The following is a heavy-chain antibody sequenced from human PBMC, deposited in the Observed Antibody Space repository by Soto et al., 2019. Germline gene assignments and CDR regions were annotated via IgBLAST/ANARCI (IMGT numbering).Heavy chain of an antibody. Sequence: EVQLVESGGGLIQPGGSLRLSCAASGFTVSSNYMSWVRQAPGKGLEWVSAIYSGGSTYHADSVKGRFTISRDNSKNTLYLQLNTLRAEDTAVYYCAREGFITGTTGDYWGQGTLVTVSS. CDR2: IYSGGST. CDR3: AREGFITGTTGDY. J-gene: IGHJ4*02. CDR1: GFTVSSNY. D-gene: IGHD1-20*01. V-gene: IGHV3-53*01.